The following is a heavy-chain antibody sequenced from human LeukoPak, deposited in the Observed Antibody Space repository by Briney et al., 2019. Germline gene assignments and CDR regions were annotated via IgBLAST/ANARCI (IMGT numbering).Heavy chain of an antibody. CDR2: INHSGST. D-gene: IGHD4-23*01. CDR3: ARSYGGKTSFDY. V-gene: IGHV4-34*01. CDR1: GGSFSGYY. J-gene: IGHJ4*02. Sequence: PSETLSLTCAVYGGSFSGYYWSWIRQPPGKGLEWIGEINHSGSTNYNPSLKSRVTISVDTSKNQFSLKLSSVTAADTAVYYCARSYGGKTSFDYWGQGTLVTVSS.